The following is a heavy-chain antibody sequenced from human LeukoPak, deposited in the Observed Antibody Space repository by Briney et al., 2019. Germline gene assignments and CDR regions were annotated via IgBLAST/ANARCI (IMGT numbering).Heavy chain of an antibody. J-gene: IGHJ4*02. CDR1: GFTFSSYA. V-gene: IGHV3-23*05. D-gene: IGHD2-15*01. Sequence: GGSLRLSCAASGFTFSSYAMSWVRQAPGKGLEWVSFIYSGGNTHYSDSVKGRFTLSRDNSKNTLYLQMNSLRAGDTAIYYCARRAGEYSHPYDYWGQGTLVTVSS. CDR3: ARRAGEYSHPYDY. CDR2: IYSGGNT.